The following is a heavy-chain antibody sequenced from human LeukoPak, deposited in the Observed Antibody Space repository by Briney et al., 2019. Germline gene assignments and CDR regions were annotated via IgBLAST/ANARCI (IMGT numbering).Heavy chain of an antibody. CDR2: IYTSGST. Sequence: PSETLSLTCSVSGGSISSGSYYWNWIRQPAGKGLEWIGRIYTSGSTNYNPSLKSRVTISLDTSKNQFSLKLTSVTAADTAVYYCARGESYYPFDYWGQGTLVTVSS. J-gene: IGHJ4*02. CDR1: GGSISSGSYY. CDR3: ARGESYYPFDY. V-gene: IGHV4-61*02. D-gene: IGHD1-26*01.